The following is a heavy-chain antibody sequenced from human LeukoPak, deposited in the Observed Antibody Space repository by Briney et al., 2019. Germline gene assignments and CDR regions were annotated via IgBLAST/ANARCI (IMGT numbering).Heavy chain of an antibody. CDR3: ARRWYHAYCDY. Sequence: SETLSLTCSVSGGSISSGSYYWNWIRQPPGKGLEWIGCIDYSGSTYYNPSLKSRVTVSADTSKNQFSLKLTSVTAADTAVYYCARRWYHAYCDYWGQGSLVTVSS. J-gene: IGHJ4*02. D-gene: IGHD2-15*01. CDR1: GGSISSGSYY. V-gene: IGHV4-61*01. CDR2: IDYSGST.